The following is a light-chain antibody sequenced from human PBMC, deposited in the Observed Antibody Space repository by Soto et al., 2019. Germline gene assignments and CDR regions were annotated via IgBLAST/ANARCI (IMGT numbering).Light chain of an antibody. CDR1: QTVGSTY. J-gene: IGKJ1*01. Sequence: EIVLTQSPATLSLSPGERATLSCGASQTVGSTYLAWYHQKPGLAPRLLIYDTSSMATGIPDRFSGSGSGTDFTLTISTLEPEDFAVYSCQHYGSSPWPFGQGAKVEIK. CDR3: QHYGSSPWP. V-gene: IGKV3D-20*01. CDR2: DTS.